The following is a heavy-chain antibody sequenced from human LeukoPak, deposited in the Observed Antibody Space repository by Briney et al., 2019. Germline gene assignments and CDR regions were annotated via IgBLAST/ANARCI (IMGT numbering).Heavy chain of an antibody. V-gene: IGHV3-74*01. CDR2: INSDGSST. Sequence: GGSLRLSCAASGFTFSSYWMHWVRQVPGKGLVWVSRINSDGSSTSYADSVKGRFTISRDNAKNTLYLQMNSLRAEDTAVYYCAREEKVVITPRYYGMDVWGQGTTVTVSS. J-gene: IGHJ6*02. CDR1: GFTFSSYW. D-gene: IGHD3-22*01. CDR3: AREEKVVITPRYYGMDV.